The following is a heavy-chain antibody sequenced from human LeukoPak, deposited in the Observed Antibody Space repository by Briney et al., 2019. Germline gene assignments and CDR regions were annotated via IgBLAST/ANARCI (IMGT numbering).Heavy chain of an antibody. CDR1: GFTFSSYA. CDR3: ARGYDY. Sequence: GRSLRLSCAASGFTFSSYAMHWVRQAPGKGLEWVAVISYDGSNKYYADSVKGRFTISRDNAKNSLYLQMNSLRDEDTAVYYCARGYDYWGQGALVTVSS. J-gene: IGHJ4*02. D-gene: IGHD1-26*01. CDR2: ISYDGSNK. V-gene: IGHV3-30-3*01.